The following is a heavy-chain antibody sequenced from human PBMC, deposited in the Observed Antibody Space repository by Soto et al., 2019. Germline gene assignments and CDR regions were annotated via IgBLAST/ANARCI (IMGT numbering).Heavy chain of an antibody. CDR2: ISSDGLNK. Sequence: QVPLVESGGGAVQPGRSLRLSCAASGFTFSNNGIHWVRQAPGKGLEWVAVISSDGLNKYYADSVKGRFTISRDNSKNTLFLQINSLRVEDTAVYYCAMDLYGGSSRFDYWGQGTLVTVSS. CDR3: AMDLYGGSSRFDY. J-gene: IGHJ4*02. V-gene: IGHV3-30*03. CDR1: GFTFSNNG. D-gene: IGHD2-15*01.